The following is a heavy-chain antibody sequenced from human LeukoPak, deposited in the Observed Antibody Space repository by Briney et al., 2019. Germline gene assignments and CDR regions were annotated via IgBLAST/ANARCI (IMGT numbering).Heavy chain of an antibody. D-gene: IGHD2-15*01. J-gene: IGHJ4*02. Sequence: GGSLRLSCAASGFTFSSYAMHWVRQAPGKGLEYVSAISSNGGSTYYANSVKGRFTISRDNSKNTLYLQMGSLRAEDMAVYYCARELQSDYWGQGTLVTVSS. CDR2: ISSNGGST. CDR1: GFTFSSYA. V-gene: IGHV3-64*01. CDR3: ARELQSDY.